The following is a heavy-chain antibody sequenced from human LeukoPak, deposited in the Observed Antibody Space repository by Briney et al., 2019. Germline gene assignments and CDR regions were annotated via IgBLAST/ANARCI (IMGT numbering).Heavy chain of an antibody. D-gene: IGHD3-3*01. V-gene: IGHV1-24*01. CDR2: FDPEDGET. CDR3: ATDRPDFWSGGYYFDY. CDR1: GYTLTELS. J-gene: IGHJ4*02. Sequence: ASVKVSCKVSGYTLTELSMHWVRQAPGKGLEWMGGFDPEDGETIYAQKFQGRVTMTEDTSTDTAYMELSSLRSEDTAVYYCATDRPDFWSGGYYFDYWGQGTLVTVSP.